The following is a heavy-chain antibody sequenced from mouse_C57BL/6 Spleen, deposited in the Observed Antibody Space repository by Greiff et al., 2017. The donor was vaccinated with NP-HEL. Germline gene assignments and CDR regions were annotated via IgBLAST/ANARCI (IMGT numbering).Heavy chain of an antibody. Sequence: QVQLQQPGAELVRPGTSVKLSCKASGYTFTSYWMHWVKQRPGQGLEWIGVIDPSDSYTNYNQKFKGKATLTVDTSSSTAYMQLSSLTSEDSAVYYCARSEDYYGSSYGYWGQGTTLTVSS. J-gene: IGHJ2*01. D-gene: IGHD1-1*01. CDR3: ARSEDYYGSSYGY. V-gene: IGHV1-59*01. CDR2: IDPSDSYT. CDR1: GYTFTSYW.